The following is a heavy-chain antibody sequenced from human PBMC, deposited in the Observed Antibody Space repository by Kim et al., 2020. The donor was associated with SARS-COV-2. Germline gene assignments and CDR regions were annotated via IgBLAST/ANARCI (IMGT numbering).Heavy chain of an antibody. Sequence: SETLSLTCTVSGGSISSSSYYWGWIRQPPGKGLEWIGSIYYSGSTYYNPSLKSRVTISVDTSKNQFSLKLSSVTAADTAVYYCARHRNYYDSSGYPGGVGYWGQGTLVTVSS. J-gene: IGHJ4*02. CDR3: ARHRNYYDSSGYPGGVGY. CDR1: GGSISSSSYY. CDR2: IYYSGST. V-gene: IGHV4-39*01. D-gene: IGHD3-22*01.